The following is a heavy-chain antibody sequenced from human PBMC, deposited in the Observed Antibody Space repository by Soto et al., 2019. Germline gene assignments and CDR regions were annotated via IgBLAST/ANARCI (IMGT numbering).Heavy chain of an antibody. Sequence: QLQLQESGPGLVKPSETLSLTCTVSGGSISSSSYYWGWIRQPPGKGLEWIGSFYYSGSTYYNPSLKSRVTISVDTSKNQFSLKLSSVTAADTAVYYCARQRTVVAAAGDYGMDVWGQGTTVTVSS. CDR3: ARQRTVVAAAGDYGMDV. CDR2: FYYSGST. CDR1: GGSISSSSYY. D-gene: IGHD6-13*01. V-gene: IGHV4-39*01. J-gene: IGHJ6*02.